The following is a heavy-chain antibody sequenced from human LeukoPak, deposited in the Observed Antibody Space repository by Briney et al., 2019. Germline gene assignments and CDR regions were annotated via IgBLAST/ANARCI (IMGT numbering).Heavy chain of an antibody. CDR2: INPSGGST. CDR1: GYTFTSYY. Sequence: GASVKVSCKASGYTFTSYYMHWVRQAPGQGLEWMGIINPSGGSTSYAQKFQGRVTMTRDTSTSTVYMELSSLRSEDTAVYYCARDSIAAAGENWSDPWGQGTLVTVSS. V-gene: IGHV1-46*03. D-gene: IGHD6-13*01. J-gene: IGHJ5*02. CDR3: ARDSIAAAGENWSDP.